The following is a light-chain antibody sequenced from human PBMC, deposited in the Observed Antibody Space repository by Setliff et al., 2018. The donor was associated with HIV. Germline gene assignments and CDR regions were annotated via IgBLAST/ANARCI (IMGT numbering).Light chain of an antibody. J-gene: IGLJ1*01. CDR3: SSYTSSSTLV. CDR2: DVS. Sequence: QSALAQPASVSGSPGQSITISCTGTSSDVAGYNYVSWYQQHPGKAPKLMIYDVSDRPSGVSNRFSGSKSGNTASLTISGLQAEDEADYYCSSYTSSSTLVFGTGTKGTVL. V-gene: IGLV2-14*03. CDR1: SSDVAGYNY.